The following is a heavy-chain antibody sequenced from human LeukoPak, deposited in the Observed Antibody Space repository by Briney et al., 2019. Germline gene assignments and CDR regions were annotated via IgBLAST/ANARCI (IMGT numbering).Heavy chain of an antibody. J-gene: IGHJ4*02. Sequence: GGPLRLSCAASGFTCSKYWMLWVRQAPGKGLESVSRINTDGTVTTYADSVKGRFTVSRDNADNTMFLQMNSVRDEDTAVYYCATKQWLAPPPDSWGQGTPVTVSS. V-gene: IGHV3-74*01. CDR3: ATKQWLAPPPDS. D-gene: IGHD6-19*01. CDR2: INTDGTVT. CDR1: GFTCSKYW.